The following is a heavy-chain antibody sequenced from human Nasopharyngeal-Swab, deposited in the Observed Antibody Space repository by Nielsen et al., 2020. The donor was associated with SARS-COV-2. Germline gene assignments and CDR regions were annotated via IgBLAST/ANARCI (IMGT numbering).Heavy chain of an antibody. CDR1: GSTFSSYA. CDR3: ARDKSAALTPRSQYCFDY. CDR2: IIPIFGTA. D-gene: IGHD6-6*01. V-gene: IGHV1-69*13. Sequence: SVKVSCKASGSTFSSYAISWVRQAPGQGLEWMGGIIPIFGTANYAQKFQGRVTITADESTSTAYMELSSLRSEDTAVYYCARDKSAALTPRSQYCFDYWGQGTLVTVSS. J-gene: IGHJ4*02.